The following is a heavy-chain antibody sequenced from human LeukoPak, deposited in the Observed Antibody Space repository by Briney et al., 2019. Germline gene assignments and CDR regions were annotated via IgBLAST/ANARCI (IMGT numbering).Heavy chain of an antibody. D-gene: IGHD3-22*01. V-gene: IGHV3-49*04. CDR1: GFTFGDYA. CDR3: TSHYYYDSSGYYFDY. CDR2: IRSKAYGGTT. Sequence: GGSLRLSCTASGFTFGDYAMSWVRQAPGKGLEWVGFIRSKAYGGTTEYAASVKGRFTISRDDSKSIAYLQMNSLKTEDTAVYYCTSHYYYDSSGYYFDYWGQRTLVTFSS. J-gene: IGHJ4*02.